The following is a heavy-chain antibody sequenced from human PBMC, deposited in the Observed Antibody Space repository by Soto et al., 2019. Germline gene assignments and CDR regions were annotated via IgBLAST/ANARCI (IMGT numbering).Heavy chain of an antibody. CDR2: IWYDGSNK. CDR3: ARGNEKGDGDWFDP. J-gene: IGHJ5*02. Sequence: GGSLRLSCAASGFTFSSYGMHWVRQAPGKGLEWVAVIWYDGSNKYYADSVKGRFTISRDNSKNTLYLQMNSLRAEDTAVYYCARGNEKGDGDWFDPWGQGTLVTVSS. V-gene: IGHV3-33*01. CDR1: GFTFSSYG. D-gene: IGHD1-26*01.